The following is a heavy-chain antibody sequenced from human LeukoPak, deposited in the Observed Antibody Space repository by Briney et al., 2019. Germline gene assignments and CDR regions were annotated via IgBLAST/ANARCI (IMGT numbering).Heavy chain of an antibody. Sequence: ASVKVSCKASGYTFTSYAMNWVRQAPGQGLEWMGWISPYSGNTDYAQKLQGRVTMTTDTSTSTAYMDLRSLRSDDTAVYYCARKLYDSSRYGQTYYFDYWGQGTLVTVSS. J-gene: IGHJ4*02. D-gene: IGHD3-22*01. CDR3: ARKLYDSSRYGQTYYFDY. CDR1: GYTFTSYA. CDR2: ISPYSGNT. V-gene: IGHV1-18*01.